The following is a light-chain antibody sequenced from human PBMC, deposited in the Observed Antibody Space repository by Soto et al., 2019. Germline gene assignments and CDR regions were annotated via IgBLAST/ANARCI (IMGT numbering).Light chain of an antibody. CDR3: HQYVRRPLT. Sequence: DIVMTQSPDSLAVSLGERATINCKSSQSVLYSSNNKNYLAWYQQKPGQPPKLLIYWATTRESGVPDRFSGSGSGTDFTLTVSGLQAEDLAIYSCHQYVRRPLTFPGGTKVDIK. V-gene: IGKV4-1*01. CDR2: WAT. CDR1: QSVLYSSNNKNY. J-gene: IGKJ4*01.